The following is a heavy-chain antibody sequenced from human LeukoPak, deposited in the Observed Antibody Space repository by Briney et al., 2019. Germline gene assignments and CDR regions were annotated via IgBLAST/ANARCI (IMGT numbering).Heavy chain of an antibody. CDR3: AKEGSNGDFDY. CDR1: GFTFSSYD. J-gene: IGHJ4*02. CDR2: ISYDGSNK. D-gene: IGHD1-26*01. V-gene: IGHV3-30*18. Sequence: GRSLRLSCAASGFTFSSYDMHWVRQAPGKGLEWVTVISYDGSNKYYGDSVKGRFTISRDNSRNTLYLKMNSLRAEDTAVYYCAKEGSNGDFDYWGQGTLVTVSS.